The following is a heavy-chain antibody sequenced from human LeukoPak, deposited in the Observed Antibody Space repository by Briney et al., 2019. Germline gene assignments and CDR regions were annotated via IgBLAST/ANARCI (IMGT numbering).Heavy chain of an antibody. CDR2: IYYSGST. J-gene: IGHJ6*02. Sequence: SETLSLTCTVSGGSVTSYYWSWIRQPPGKGLEWIGYIYYSGSTNYNPSLKSRVTISVDTSTNQFSLKLSSVTAADTAVYYCARYSSGWYLDYYYGMDVWGQGTTVTVSS. CDR3: ARYSSGWYLDYYYGMDV. V-gene: IGHV4-59*02. D-gene: IGHD6-19*01. CDR1: GGSVTSYY.